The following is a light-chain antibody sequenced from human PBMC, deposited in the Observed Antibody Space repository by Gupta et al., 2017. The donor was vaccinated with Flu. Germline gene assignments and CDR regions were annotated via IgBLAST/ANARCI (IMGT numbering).Light chain of an antibody. J-gene: IGKJ4*01. CDR3: QQADSFPLT. V-gene: IGKV1-12*01. CDR1: QGINNW. CDR2: AAS. Sequence: DIQLAQSPSSVSASVGDRVTITCRSSQGINNWLAWYQQKPGKAPKCLIYAASRLQSGVPPRFSGSGSGTXFTLTIXSLQPEDFAIYYCQQADSFPLTFGXGTKVEIK.